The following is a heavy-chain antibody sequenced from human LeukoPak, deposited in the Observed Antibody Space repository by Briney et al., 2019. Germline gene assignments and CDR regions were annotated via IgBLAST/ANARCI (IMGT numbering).Heavy chain of an antibody. V-gene: IGHV3-23*01. D-gene: IGHD3-22*01. Sequence: GGSLRLSCAASGFTFSSYGMSWVRQTPGKGLEWVSSISGSGGGTFYADSVKGRFTISRDNSKNTLYLQMNSLRVEDTAVYYCTKDTVYYDSSGYPPYYFDYWGQGTLVTVSS. CDR2: ISGSGGGT. J-gene: IGHJ4*02. CDR1: GFTFSSYG. CDR3: TKDTVYYDSSGYPPYYFDY.